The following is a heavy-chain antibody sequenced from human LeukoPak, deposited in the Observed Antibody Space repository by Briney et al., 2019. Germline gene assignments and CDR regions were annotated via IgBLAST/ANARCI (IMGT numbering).Heavy chain of an antibody. CDR3: ARHITNTGYSSSWSFWFDP. J-gene: IGHJ5*02. Sequence: GESLKISCKGSGYSFTSYWIGWVRQMPGKGLKWMGIIYPGDSDTRYSPSFQGQVTISADKSISTAYLQWSSLKASDTAMYYCARHITNTGYSSSWSFWFDPWGQGTLVTVSS. CDR2: IYPGDSDT. D-gene: IGHD6-13*01. V-gene: IGHV5-51*01. CDR1: GYSFTSYW.